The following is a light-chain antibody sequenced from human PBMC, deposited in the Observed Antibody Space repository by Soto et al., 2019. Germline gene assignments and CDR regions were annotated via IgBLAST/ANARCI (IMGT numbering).Light chain of an antibody. CDR1: SSDVGGYNY. V-gene: IGLV2-14*01. CDR2: EVS. CDR3: AAWDDSLSSVV. J-gene: IGLJ2*01. Sequence: QSVLTQPASVSGSPGQSITISCTGTSSDVGGYNYVSWYQQHPGKAPKLMIYEVSNRPSGVSNRFSGSKSGNTASLTISGLQAEDEADYYCAAWDDSLSSVVFGGGTKLTVL.